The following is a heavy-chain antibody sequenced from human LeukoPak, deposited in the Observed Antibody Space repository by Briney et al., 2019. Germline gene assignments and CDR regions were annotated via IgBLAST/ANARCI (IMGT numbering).Heavy chain of an antibody. Sequence: GGSLRLSCAASGFSVSGKFMSWVRQAPGKGLEWVSIIHYDGKIRYAGSVGGRFTIYRDDSENTLFLQMNSLRVNDTAVYFCASGDGYLQPYWGQGTLVTVSS. CDR1: GFSVSGKF. J-gene: IGHJ4*02. CDR3: ASGDGYLQPY. D-gene: IGHD2-21*01. CDR2: IHYDGKI. V-gene: IGHV3-53*01.